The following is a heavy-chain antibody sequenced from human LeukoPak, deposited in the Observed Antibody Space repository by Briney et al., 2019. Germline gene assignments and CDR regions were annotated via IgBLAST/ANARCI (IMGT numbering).Heavy chain of an antibody. CDR3: ATERLRRDAFDI. D-gene: IGHD5-24*01. CDR2: FDPEDGET. CDR1: GYALTELS. V-gene: IGHV1-24*01. Sequence: ASVTVSCKVSGYALTELSMHWVRPAAGKGLEWMGGFDPEDGETIYAQKFQGRVTLHEDTYTHTAYVELSSLRSEDTPVYYCATERLRRDAFDIWGQGTMVTVSS. J-gene: IGHJ3*02.